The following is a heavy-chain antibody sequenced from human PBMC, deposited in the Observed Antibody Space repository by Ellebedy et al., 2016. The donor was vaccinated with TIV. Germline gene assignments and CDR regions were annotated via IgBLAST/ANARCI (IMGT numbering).Heavy chain of an antibody. J-gene: IGHJ4*02. CDR2: INGDGRAI. CDR1: GFTFSSYA. Sequence: GGSLRLSXAASGFTFSSYAMSWVRQAPGKGLEWVANINGDGRAIQYADSVEGRFTISRDNAKKSLFLQMNSLRVEDTAMYYCSRNLGHYMLSDWGQGSLVTVSS. D-gene: IGHD2-8*01. V-gene: IGHV3-7*01. CDR3: SRNLGHYMLSD.